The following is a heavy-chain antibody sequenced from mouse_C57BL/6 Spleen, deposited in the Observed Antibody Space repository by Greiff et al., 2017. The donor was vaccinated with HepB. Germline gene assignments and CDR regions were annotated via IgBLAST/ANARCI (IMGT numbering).Heavy chain of an antibody. J-gene: IGHJ2*01. CDR1: GFNIKDYY. Sequence: VQLKQSGAELVKPGASVKLSCTASGFNIKDYYMHWVKQRTEQGLEWIGRIDPEDGETKYDPKFKGKATITADTSSNTAYLQLSSLTAEDTAVYYCARGSSWGYWGHGTTLTVAS. D-gene: IGHD1-3*01. CDR2: IDPEDGET. V-gene: IGHV14-2*01. CDR3: ARGSSWGY.